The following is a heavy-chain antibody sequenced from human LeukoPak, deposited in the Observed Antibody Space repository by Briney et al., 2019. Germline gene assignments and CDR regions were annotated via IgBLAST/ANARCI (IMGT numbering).Heavy chain of an antibody. J-gene: IGHJ4*02. D-gene: IGHD1-1*01. CDR3: AKGQELDDGVFDS. CDR1: GFTFTSIA. CDR2: IRGTGDST. V-gene: IGHV3-23*01. Sequence: VGSLRLSCAASGFTFTSIAMTWVRQAPGKGLEWVSTIRGTGDSTHYADSVKGRFIISRDKSKNMLYLQMNGLRAEDTAIYYCAKGQELDDGVFDSWGQGTLVTVSS.